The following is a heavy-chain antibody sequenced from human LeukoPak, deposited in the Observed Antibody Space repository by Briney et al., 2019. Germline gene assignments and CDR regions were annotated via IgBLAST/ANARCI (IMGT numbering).Heavy chain of an antibody. V-gene: IGHV3-23*01. CDR1: GFTFSSYA. D-gene: IGHD6-13*01. CDR3: AKEPYSSSQEGWVDP. Sequence: GGSLRLSCAASGFTFSSYAMSWVRQAPGKGPEWVSAISGSGGSTYYADSVKGRFTISRDNSKNTLYLQMNSLRAEDTAVYYWAKEPYSSSQEGWVDPWGQGTLVTVSS. CDR2: ISGSGGST. J-gene: IGHJ5*02.